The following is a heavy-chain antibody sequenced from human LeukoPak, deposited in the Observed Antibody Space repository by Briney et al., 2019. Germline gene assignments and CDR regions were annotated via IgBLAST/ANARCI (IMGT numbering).Heavy chain of an antibody. CDR2: ISDDGGLK. V-gene: IGHV3-74*01. Sequence: GGSLRLSCVASGFSFSNYWFQWVRQVPGKGLVWVSRISDDGGLKFYADSVQGRFAISRDNAKNSLYLQMNSLRAEDTAVYYCASDSSGYYGGGGGYWGQGTLVTVSS. CDR1: GFSFSNYW. J-gene: IGHJ4*02. D-gene: IGHD3-22*01. CDR3: ASDSSGYYGGGGGY.